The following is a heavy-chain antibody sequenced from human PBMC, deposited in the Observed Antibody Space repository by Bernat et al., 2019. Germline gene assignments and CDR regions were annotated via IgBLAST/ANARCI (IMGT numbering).Heavy chain of an antibody. CDR3: ASSKYIRSYLTDY. J-gene: IGHJ4*02. D-gene: IGHD6-6*01. Sequence: QVQLVESGGGLVKPGGSLRLSCAASGFTFSDYYMSWIRQAPGKGLEWVSYLSSSSSYTNYADSVKGRFTISRDNAKNSLYLQMNSLRAEDTAVYYCASSKYIRSYLTDYWGQGTRVTVSS. V-gene: IGHV3-11*06. CDR2: LSSSSSYT. CDR1: GFTFSDYY.